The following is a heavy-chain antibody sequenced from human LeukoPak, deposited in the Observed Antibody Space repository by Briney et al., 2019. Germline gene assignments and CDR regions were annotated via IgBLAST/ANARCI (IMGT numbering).Heavy chain of an antibody. J-gene: IGHJ4*02. Sequence: ASVKVSCKASGYIFTSYGISWVRQAPGQGLELMGWSSYNGNTNYAQNLQGRVTMTTGTSTSKAYMELRSLRSDDTAVYYCARDSLIPPARSLDYWGQGTLVTVSS. CDR3: ARDSLIPPARSLDY. CDR1: GYIFTSYG. D-gene: IGHD2-2*01. CDR2: SSYNGNT. V-gene: IGHV1-18*01.